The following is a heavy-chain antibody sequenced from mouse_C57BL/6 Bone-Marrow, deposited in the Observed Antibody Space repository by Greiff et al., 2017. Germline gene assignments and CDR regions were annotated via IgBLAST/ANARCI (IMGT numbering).Heavy chain of an antibody. CDR2: ISSGGSYT. CDR3: ARRYDYDGAMDY. Sequence: EVKLVESGGDLVKPGGSLKLSCAASGFTFSSYGMSWVRQTPDKRLEWVATISSGGSYTYYPDSVKGRFTISRDNAKNTLYLQMSSLKSEDTAMYYCARRYDYDGAMDYWGQGTSVTVSS. V-gene: IGHV5-6*02. CDR1: GFTFSSYG. J-gene: IGHJ4*01. D-gene: IGHD2-4*01.